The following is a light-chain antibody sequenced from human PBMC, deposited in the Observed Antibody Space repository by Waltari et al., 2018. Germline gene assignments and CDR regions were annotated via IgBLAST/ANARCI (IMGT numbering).Light chain of an antibody. CDR3: QSYDNTLSGSDV. J-gene: IGLJ1*01. V-gene: IGLV1-40*01. Sequence: QSVLTQPPSVSGAPGQKVTISCTGSSSNIGADYHVHWYQQVPGTAPKPPISANSTRPSGVPDRFSGAKSGTSASLAITGLQPEDEADYYCQSYDNTLSGSDVFGTGTKVTVL. CDR2: ANS. CDR1: SSNIGADYH.